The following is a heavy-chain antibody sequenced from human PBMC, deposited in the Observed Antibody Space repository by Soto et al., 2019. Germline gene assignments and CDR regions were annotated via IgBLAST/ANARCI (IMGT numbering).Heavy chain of an antibody. CDR3: ARSHTAMVTTYFDY. CDR1: GGTFSSYA. V-gene: IGHV1-69*06. CDR2: ISPIFGTA. J-gene: IGHJ4*02. D-gene: IGHD5-18*01. Sequence: QVQLVQSGAEVKKPGSSVTVSCKASGGTFSSYAISWVRQAPGQGLEWMGGISPIFGTANYAQKFQGRVTITADKSTSTAYMELSSLRSEDTAVYYCARSHTAMVTTYFDYWGQGTLVTVSS.